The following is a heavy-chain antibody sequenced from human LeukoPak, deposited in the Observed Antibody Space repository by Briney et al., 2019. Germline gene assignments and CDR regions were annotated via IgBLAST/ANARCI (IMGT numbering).Heavy chain of an antibody. CDR2: IYYSGST. J-gene: IGHJ2*01. CDR1: GGSISSGGYY. CDR3: ARVGSGRGWYFDL. D-gene: IGHD1-14*01. V-gene: IGHV4-31*03. Sequence: SQTLSLTCTVSGGSISSGGYYWIWIRQQPGKGLEWIGYIYYSGSTYYNPSLKSRVTTSVDTSKNQFSLKLTSVTAADTAVYYCARVGSGRGWYFDLWGRGTLVTVSS.